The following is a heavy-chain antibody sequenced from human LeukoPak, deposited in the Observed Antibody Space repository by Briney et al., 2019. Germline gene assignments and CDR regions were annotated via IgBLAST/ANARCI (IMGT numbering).Heavy chain of an antibody. V-gene: IGHV1-8*01. Sequence: ASVKVSCKASGYTFTSYDINWMRQATRQGLEWMGWMNPSSGNTGYAQKFQGRVTMTRNTSISTAYMELSSLRSEDTAVYYCATVSQWLAIDYWGQGTLVTVSS. D-gene: IGHD6-19*01. CDR3: ATVSQWLAIDY. J-gene: IGHJ4*02. CDR2: MNPSSGNT. CDR1: GYTFTSYD.